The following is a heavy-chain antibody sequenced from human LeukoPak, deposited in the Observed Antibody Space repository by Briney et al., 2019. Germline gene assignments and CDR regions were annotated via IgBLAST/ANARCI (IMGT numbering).Heavy chain of an antibody. J-gene: IGHJ4*02. CDR2: ISSSGGTR. D-gene: IGHD6-19*01. Sequence: GGSLRLSCAASGFAFSVYEMYWVRQAPGKGLEWVSYISSSGGTRYYADSVKGRFTISRDNAKNSLYLQMNSLRAEDTAIYYCAALTVASSFDYWGQGTLVTVSS. CDR3: AALTVASSFDY. CDR1: GFAFSVYE. V-gene: IGHV3-48*03.